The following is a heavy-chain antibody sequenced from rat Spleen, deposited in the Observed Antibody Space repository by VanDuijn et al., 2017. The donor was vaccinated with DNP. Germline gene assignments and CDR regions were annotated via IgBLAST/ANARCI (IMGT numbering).Heavy chain of an antibody. D-gene: IGHD1-1*01. Sequence: EVQLVETVGGSVQPGRSLKLSCVPSGFTFNTYCMFSVRQAPGKGLEWFASLHPDGASTSYLDSVKGRFTISRDDAETTVYLQMNSLRSEDTATYYCTKDLHWYAMDAWGQGTSVTVSA. CDR1: GFTFNTYC. V-gene: IGHV5-58*01. CDR3: TKDLHWYAMDA. J-gene: IGHJ4*01. CDR2: LHPDGAST.